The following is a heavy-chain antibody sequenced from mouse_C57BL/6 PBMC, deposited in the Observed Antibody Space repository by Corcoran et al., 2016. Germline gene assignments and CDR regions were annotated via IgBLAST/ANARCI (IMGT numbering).Heavy chain of an antibody. D-gene: IGHD2-4*01. V-gene: IGHV9-3*01. J-gene: IGHJ2*01. CDR2: INTYSGVP. CDR3: ARWRLRDY. CDR1: GYTFTTYG. Sequence: QIQLVQSGPELKKPGETVKISCKASGYTFTTYGMSWVKQAPGKGLKWMGWINTYSGVPTYADDFKGRFAFSLETSASTAYLQINNLKNEDTATYVCARWRLRDYWGQGTTLTVSS.